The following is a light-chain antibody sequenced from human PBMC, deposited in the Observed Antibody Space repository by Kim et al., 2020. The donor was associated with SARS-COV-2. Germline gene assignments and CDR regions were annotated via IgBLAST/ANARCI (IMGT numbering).Light chain of an antibody. Sequence: VSPGEKATLSCRASQGINTNLAWYQHKPGQGPRLLIYGAFSRDTGVPVRFSGSGSGTEFTLTINSLQSDDFGTYYCQQYENWPRTFGQGTKVDIK. V-gene: IGKV3D-15*01. CDR3: QQYENWPRT. J-gene: IGKJ1*01. CDR2: GAF. CDR1: QGINTN.